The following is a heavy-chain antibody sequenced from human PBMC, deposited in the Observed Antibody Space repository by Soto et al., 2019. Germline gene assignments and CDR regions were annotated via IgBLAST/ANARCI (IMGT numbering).Heavy chain of an antibody. V-gene: IGHV4-34*01. CDR1: GGSFSGYY. J-gene: IGHJ6*02. Sequence: SETLSRGCAVYGGSFSGYYWSWIRQPPGEGRGWIGEINHSGSTNYNPSLKSRVTISGDTSKKQFSLKLRSVTAADTAVYYCASAVGYYYDGMDVWGQGTTVNVSS. CDR3: ASAVGYYYDGMDV. CDR2: INHSGST.